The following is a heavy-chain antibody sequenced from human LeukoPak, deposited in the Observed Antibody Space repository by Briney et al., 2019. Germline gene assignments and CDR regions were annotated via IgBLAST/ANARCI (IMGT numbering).Heavy chain of an antibody. V-gene: IGHV3-23*01. Sequence: PGGSLRLSCAASGFTFSDYYMSWVRQAPGKGLEWVSAISGSGGSTYYADSVKGRFTISRDNSKNTLYLQMNSLRAEDTAVYYCAKFGCSGGSCYSYWGQGALVTVSS. CDR2: ISGSGGST. CDR1: GFTFSDYY. J-gene: IGHJ4*02. CDR3: AKFGCSGGSCYSY. D-gene: IGHD2-15*01.